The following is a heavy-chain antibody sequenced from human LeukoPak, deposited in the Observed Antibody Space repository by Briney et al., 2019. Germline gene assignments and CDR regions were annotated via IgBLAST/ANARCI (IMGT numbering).Heavy chain of an antibody. J-gene: IGHJ5*02. Sequence: SVKVSCKASGGTFSSYATSWVRQAPGQGLEWMGRIIPMFGTANYAQKFQGRVTITTDESTSTAYMELSSLRSEDTAVYYCARSSPYPEPGWFDPWGQGTLVTVSS. CDR1: GGTFSSYA. CDR3: ARSSPYPEPGWFDP. V-gene: IGHV1-69*05. D-gene: IGHD1-14*01. CDR2: IIPMFGTA.